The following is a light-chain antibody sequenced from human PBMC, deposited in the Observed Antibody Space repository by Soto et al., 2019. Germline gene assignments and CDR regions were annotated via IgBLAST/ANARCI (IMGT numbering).Light chain of an antibody. J-gene: IGKJ4*01. CDR1: QSVSSN. V-gene: IGKV3-15*01. CDR2: GAS. CDR3: QQYNNWPPLT. Sequence: EIEMTQSPATLSVSPGERATPSCRASQSVSSNLAWYQQKPGQAPRLLIYGASTRATGIPARFSGSGSGTEFTLTISSLQSEDFAVYYCQQYNNWPPLTFGGGTKVEIK.